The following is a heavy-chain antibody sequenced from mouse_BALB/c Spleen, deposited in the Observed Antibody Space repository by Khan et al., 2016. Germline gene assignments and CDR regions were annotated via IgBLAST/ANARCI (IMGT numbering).Heavy chain of an antibody. CDR3: ARERRARADGYFDY. CDR2: ISNGGGST. V-gene: IGHV5-12-2*01. J-gene: IGHJ2*01. Sequence: EVELVESGGGLVQPGGSLKISCAASGFTFSSYTMSWVRQTPEKRLEWVAYISNGGGSTYYPDTVKGRFTISRDNAKNTLYLQMSSLKSEDTAMYYCARERRARADGYFDYWGQGTTLTVSS. D-gene: IGHD3-1*01. CDR1: GFTFSSYT.